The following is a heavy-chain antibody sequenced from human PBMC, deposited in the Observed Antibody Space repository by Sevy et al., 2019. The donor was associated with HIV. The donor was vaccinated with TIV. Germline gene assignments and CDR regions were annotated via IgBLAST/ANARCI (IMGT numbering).Heavy chain of an antibody. CDR3: AREQGPFDAFDI. V-gene: IGHV3-33*01. CDR1: GFILSNYG. CDR2: IWRDGTNQ. Sequence: GGSLRLSCAASGFILSNYGMHWVRQAPGKGLEWVAVIWRDGTNQFYADSVKGRFTFSRDDSKSTLFLQMNSLRADDTAIYYCAREQGPFDAFDIWGQGTMVTVSS. J-gene: IGHJ3*02.